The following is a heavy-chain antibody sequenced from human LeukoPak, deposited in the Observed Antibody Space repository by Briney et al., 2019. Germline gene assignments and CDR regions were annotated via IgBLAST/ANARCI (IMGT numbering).Heavy chain of an antibody. CDR2: IIPILGIA. D-gene: IGHD3-22*01. J-gene: IGHJ4*02. V-gene: IGHV1-69*04. CDR3: ARGAPDYYDSSGPLNY. CDR1: GGTFSSYA. Sequence: SVKVSCKASGGTFSSYAISWVRQAPGQGLEWMGRIIPILGIANYAQKFQGRVTITADKSTSTAYMELSSLRSEDTAVYYCARGAPDYYDSSGPLNYWGQGTLVTVSS.